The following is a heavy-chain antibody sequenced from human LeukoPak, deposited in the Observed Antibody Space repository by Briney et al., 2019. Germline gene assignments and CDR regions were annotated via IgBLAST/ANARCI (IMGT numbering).Heavy chain of an antibody. J-gene: IGHJ4*02. CDR1: GFSFVDYA. D-gene: IGHD1-26*01. Sequence: PGGSLRLSCTTSGFSFVDYAMAWVRQAPGKGLELVGFIRGKAYGGTSEYAASVKGRFTLSRDDSKSIAYLQMNSLKAEDTAVYYCSREAVGGRRGATKLHFDYWGQGTLVTVSS. CDR2: IRGKAYGGTS. CDR3: SREAVGGRRGATKLHFDY. V-gene: IGHV3-49*04.